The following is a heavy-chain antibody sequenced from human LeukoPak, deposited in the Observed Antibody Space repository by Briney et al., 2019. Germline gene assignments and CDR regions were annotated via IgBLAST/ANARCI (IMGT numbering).Heavy chain of an antibody. CDR2: INSDGSST. CDR1: GFTFSSYW. J-gene: IGHJ4*02. D-gene: IGHD6-6*01. V-gene: IGHV3-74*01. Sequence: GGSLRLPCAAFGFTFSSYWMHWVRQAPGKGLVWVSRINSDGSSTSYADSVKGRFTISRDNAKNTLYLQMNSLRAEDTAVYYCARAAPGSSADYWGQGTLVTVSS. CDR3: ARAAPGSSADY.